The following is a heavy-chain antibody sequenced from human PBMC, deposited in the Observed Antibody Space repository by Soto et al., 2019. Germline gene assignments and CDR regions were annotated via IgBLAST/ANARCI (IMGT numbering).Heavy chain of an antibody. V-gene: IGHV1-69*08. Sequence: QVQLVQSGAEVKKPGSSVKVSCKASGGTFSTFTISWVRQAPGQGLEWMGRIIPILGITNYAQKFQGRVTITADKSTITAYMELSSRASEDTAVYYCARDLPRVVVPPARGLFDPWGQGTLVIVSS. CDR1: GGTFSTFT. CDR2: IIPILGIT. D-gene: IGHD2-2*01. CDR3: ARDLPRVVVPPARGLFDP. J-gene: IGHJ5*02.